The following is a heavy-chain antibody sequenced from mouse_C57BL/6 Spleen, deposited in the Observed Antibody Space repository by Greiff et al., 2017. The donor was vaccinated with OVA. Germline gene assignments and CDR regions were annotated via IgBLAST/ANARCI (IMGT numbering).Heavy chain of an antibody. Sequence: QVQLQQSGAELARPGASVKLSCKASGYTFTSYGISWVKQRTGQGLEWIGYINPRSGNTYYNEKFKGKATLTADKSSSTAYMQLRSLTSEDASVDYDGRGSDGSRREDFDDWGQGTTVTVAS. J-gene: IGHJ2*01. D-gene: IGHD1-1*02. V-gene: IGHV1-81*01. CDR3: GRGSDGSRREDFDD. CDR1: GYTFTSYG. CDR2: INPRSGNT.